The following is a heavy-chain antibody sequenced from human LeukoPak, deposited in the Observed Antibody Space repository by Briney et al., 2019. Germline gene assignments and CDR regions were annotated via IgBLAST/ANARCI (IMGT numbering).Heavy chain of an antibody. J-gene: IGHJ4*02. CDR3: AKNIPKCSSTSRPLDY. D-gene: IGHD2-2*01. CDR2: ISYDGSNK. CDR1: GFTFISYG. Sequence: PGGSLRLSCAASGFTFISYGIHWVRQAPSKQLQWVAGISYDGSNKYYADSVKGRFTTSRDNSKNTLYLQVNSLRTEDTAVYYCAKNIPKCSSTSRPLDYWGQGTLVTVS. V-gene: IGHV3-30*18.